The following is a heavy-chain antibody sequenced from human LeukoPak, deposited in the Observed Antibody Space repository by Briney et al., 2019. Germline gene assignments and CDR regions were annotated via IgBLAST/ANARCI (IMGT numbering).Heavy chain of an antibody. CDR2: IIPIFGTA. J-gene: IGHJ4*02. CDR3: ARVARYFDWLPAEY. CDR1: GGTFSSYA. Sequence: ASVKVSRKASGGTFSSYAITWVRQAPGQGLEWMGGIIPIFGTANYAQKFQGRVTITADESTSTAYMELSSLRSEDTAVYYCARVARYFDWLPAEYWGQRALVTVSS. D-gene: IGHD3-9*01. V-gene: IGHV1-69*13.